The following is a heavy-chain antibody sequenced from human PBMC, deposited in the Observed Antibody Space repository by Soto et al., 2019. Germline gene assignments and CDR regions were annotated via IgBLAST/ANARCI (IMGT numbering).Heavy chain of an antibody. Sequence: EVQLVESGGGLVRPGGSLGLPCAASGLTFGSYGLNWVRQPPGKGLEGVANIRWEGSEDNYVDSLKGRFTISRDNSKNSLYLHMDSLRDEDTAVYFCARGTMAPGLDYWGQGILVTVSS. CDR3: ARGTMAPGLDY. CDR2: IRWEGSED. D-gene: IGHD3-3*01. V-gene: IGHV3-7*01. CDR1: GLTFGSYG. J-gene: IGHJ4*02.